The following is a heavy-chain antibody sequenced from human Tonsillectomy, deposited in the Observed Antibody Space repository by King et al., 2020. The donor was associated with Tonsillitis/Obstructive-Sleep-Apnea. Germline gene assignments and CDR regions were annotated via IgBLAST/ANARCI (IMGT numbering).Heavy chain of an antibody. J-gene: IGHJ3*02. CDR3: AREALDAFDI. CDR1: GGFISSYY. V-gene: IGHV4-59*01. Sequence: QLQESGPGLVKPSETLSLTCTVSGGFISSYYWSWIRQPPGKGLEWIGYIDYSGSTNYNPPLKSRVTISVDTSKNQFSLNLSSVTAADTAVYYCAREALDAFDIWGQGTMVTVSS. CDR2: IDYSGST.